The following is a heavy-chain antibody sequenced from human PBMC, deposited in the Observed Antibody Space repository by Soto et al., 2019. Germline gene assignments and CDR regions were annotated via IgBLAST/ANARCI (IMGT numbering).Heavy chain of an antibody. CDR1: GFTFSSYW. CDR3: ASHLCCSGGSCFDY. CDR2: INSDGSST. J-gene: IGHJ4*02. Sequence: EVQLVESGGGLVQPGGSLRLSCAASGFTFSSYWTHWVRQAPGKGLVWVSRINSDGSSTFYADSVKGRFTISRDNAKNTVYLQMNSLRAEDTAVYYCASHLCCSGGSCFDYWGQGTLVTVSS. D-gene: IGHD2-15*01. V-gene: IGHV3-74*01.